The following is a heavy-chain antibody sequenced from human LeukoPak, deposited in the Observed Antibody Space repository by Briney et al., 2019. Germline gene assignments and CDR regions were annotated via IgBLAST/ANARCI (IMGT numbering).Heavy chain of an antibody. D-gene: IGHD3-10*01. V-gene: IGHV1-46*01. CDR2: INPSGGST. CDR1: GYTCTSYY. J-gene: IGHJ4*02. CDR3: AREDAPGYYYGSGSYSCVDY. Sequence: GASVKVSCKASGYTCTSYYMHWVRQAPGQGLEWMGIINPSGGSTSYAQKFQGRVTMTRDTSTSTVYMELSSLRSEDTAVYYCAREDAPGYYYGSGSYSCVDYWGQGTLVTVSS.